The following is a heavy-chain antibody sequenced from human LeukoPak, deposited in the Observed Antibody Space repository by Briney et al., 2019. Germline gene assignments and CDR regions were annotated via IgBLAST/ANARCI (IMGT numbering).Heavy chain of an antibody. CDR2: IYSGGNT. D-gene: IGHD1-20*01. CDR3: ASDGGRITGTH. CDR1: GFTVSSNY. Sequence: PGGSLRLSCAASGFTVSSNYMSWVRQAPGKGLEWVSIIYSGGNTYYADSVKGRFTISRDNSKNTVYLQMNSLRAGDTAVYYCASDGGRITGTHWGQGTQVTVSS. V-gene: IGHV3-53*01. J-gene: IGHJ4*02.